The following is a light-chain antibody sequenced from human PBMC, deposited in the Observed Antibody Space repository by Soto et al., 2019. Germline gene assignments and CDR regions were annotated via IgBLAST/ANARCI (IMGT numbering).Light chain of an antibody. Sequence: QSALSQPPSASGSPGQSVTISCTGTSSDGAGLTFVSWYQHRPGKAPTLIIYEDIKRPSGVPDRFSGSQSANTASLTVSGLQSDDEAVYYCSSYANRNYVIFGGGTKLTVL. V-gene: IGLV2-8*01. CDR1: SSDGAGLTF. CDR2: EDI. CDR3: SSYANRNYVI. J-gene: IGLJ2*01.